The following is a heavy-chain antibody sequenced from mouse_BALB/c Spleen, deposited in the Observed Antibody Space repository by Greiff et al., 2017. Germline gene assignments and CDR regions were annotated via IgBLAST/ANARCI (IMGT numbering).Heavy chain of an antibody. CDR2: ISYSGST. V-gene: IGHV3-8*02. J-gene: IGHJ2*01. CDR1: GDSITSGY. CDR3: ARYYYGSSYGFDY. D-gene: IGHD1-1*01. Sequence: EVKLMESGPSLVKPSQTLSLTCSVTGDSITSGYWNWIRKFPGNKLEYMGYISYSGSTYYNPSLKSRISITRDTSKNQYYLQLNSVTTEDTATYYCARYYYGSSYGFDYWGQGTTLTVSS.